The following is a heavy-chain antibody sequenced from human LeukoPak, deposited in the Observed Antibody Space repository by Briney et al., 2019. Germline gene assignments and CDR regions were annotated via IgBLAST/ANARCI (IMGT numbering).Heavy chain of an antibody. CDR2: ISWNSGSI. CDR3: TKGMEYSSASGFDY. D-gene: IGHD6-6*01. Sequence: GGSLRLSCAASGFTFDGYAMHWVRQAPGKGLEWVSGISWNSGSIGYADSVKGRFTISRDNSKNTLYLQMNSLRAEDTAVYYCTKGMEYSSASGFDYWGQGTLVTVSS. CDR1: GFTFDGYA. V-gene: IGHV3-9*01. J-gene: IGHJ4*02.